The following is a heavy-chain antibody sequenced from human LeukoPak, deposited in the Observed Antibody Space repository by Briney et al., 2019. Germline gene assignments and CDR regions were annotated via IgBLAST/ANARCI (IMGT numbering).Heavy chain of an antibody. Sequence: GGSLRLSCEASGCTFTNNWMTWFRQAPGKGLEWVANVNEDGSEQNYLDSVKGRFTISRDNAKNSVYLQMNNLRVEETAVYYCARGRGWIDPWGQGTLVTVSS. CDR2: VNEDGSEQ. D-gene: IGHD5-24*01. V-gene: IGHV3-7*01. CDR1: GCTFTNNW. CDR3: ARGRGWIDP. J-gene: IGHJ5*02.